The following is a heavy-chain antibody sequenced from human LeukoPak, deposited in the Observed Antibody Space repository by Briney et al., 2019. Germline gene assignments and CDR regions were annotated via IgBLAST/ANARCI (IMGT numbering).Heavy chain of an antibody. CDR3: ATNRGYSYVHDAFDI. V-gene: IGHV1-18*04. CDR2: ISLHNGIT. D-gene: IGHD5-18*01. CDR1: GYTFTSYG. J-gene: IGHJ3*02. Sequence: ASVKVSCKASGYTFTSYGFGWVRQAPGQGLEWMGWISLHNGITNYAQKFQGRVTMTTDTSTSTAYMELKSLRSDDTAVYYCATNRGYSYVHDAFDIWGQGTMVTVSS.